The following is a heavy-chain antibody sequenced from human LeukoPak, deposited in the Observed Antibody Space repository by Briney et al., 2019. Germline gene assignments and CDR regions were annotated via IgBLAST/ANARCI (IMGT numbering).Heavy chain of an antibody. D-gene: IGHD6-19*01. J-gene: IGHJ4*02. CDR3: ARSYSSGLGFDY. CDR1: GGSISSYY. V-gene: IGHV4-59*01. Sequence: PSETLSLTCTVSGGSISSYYWSWIRQPPGKGLEWIGYIYYSGSTNYNPSLKSRVTISVDTSKNQFSLKLSSVTAADTAVYYCARSYSSGLGFDYWGQGTLVTVSS. CDR2: IYYSGST.